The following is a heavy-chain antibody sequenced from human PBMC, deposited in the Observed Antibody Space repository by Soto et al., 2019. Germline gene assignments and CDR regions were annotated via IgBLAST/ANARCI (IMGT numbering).Heavy chain of an antibody. V-gene: IGHV3-30-3*01. CDR2: ISYDGSNK. D-gene: IGHD6-13*01. CDR3: ASALYSSSWYYFDY. J-gene: IGHJ4*02. Sequence: GSLRLSCAASGFTFSSYAMHWVRQAPGKGMEWVAVISYDGSNKYYADSVKGRFTISRDNSKNTLYLQMNSLRAEDTAVYYCASALYSSSWYYFDYWGQGTLVTVSS. CDR1: GFTFSSYA.